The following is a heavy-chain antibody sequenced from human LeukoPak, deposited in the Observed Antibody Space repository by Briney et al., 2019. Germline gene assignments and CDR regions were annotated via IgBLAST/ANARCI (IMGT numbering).Heavy chain of an antibody. Sequence: GGPQRLSCGACGFTFSDYYKSWIRHAPGRGLVWVSYRVSIISNMYYSFSIKGRFSNGRDNAKNTLYLQMNSLRAEDTAVHYCAKVVVRGVFSLDYWGQRTRVTVST. CDR2: RVSIISNM. CDR3: AKVVVRGVFSLDY. J-gene: IGHJ4*02. D-gene: IGHD3-10*01. V-gene: IGHV3-11*01. CDR1: GFTFSDYY.